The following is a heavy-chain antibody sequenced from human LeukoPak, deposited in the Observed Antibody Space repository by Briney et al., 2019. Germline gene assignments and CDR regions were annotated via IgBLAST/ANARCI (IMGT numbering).Heavy chain of an antibody. CDR3: AREWDFDSSGFYYYY. J-gene: IGHJ4*02. V-gene: IGHV1-69*13. CDR1: GGIFSRYA. CDR2: IIPLFGTA. D-gene: IGHD3-22*01. Sequence: SVKVSCKASGGIFSRYAISWVQQAPGQGLEWMGGIIPLFGTANYAQRFQGRVTITADESTRTAYMELSSLRSEDTAIYYCAREWDFDSSGFYYYYWGQGTLVTVSS.